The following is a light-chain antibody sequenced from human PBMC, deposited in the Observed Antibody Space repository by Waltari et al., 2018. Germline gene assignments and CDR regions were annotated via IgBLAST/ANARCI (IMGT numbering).Light chain of an antibody. J-gene: IGKJ4*01. CDR1: QSVNSY. V-gene: IGKV3-11*01. CDR3: QQRIDWPLT. CDR2: DVS. Sequence: EIVLTQSPATLSLSPGERATPSCRASQSVNSYLVWYQQKPGQAPRLLIYDVSNRATGIPARFSGSGSGADFTLTISSLEPEDFAVYYCQQRIDWPLTFGGGTKVEVK.